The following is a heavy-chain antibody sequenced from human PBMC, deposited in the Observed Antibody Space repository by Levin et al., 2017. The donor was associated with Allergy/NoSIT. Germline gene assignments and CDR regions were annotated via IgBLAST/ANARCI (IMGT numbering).Heavy chain of an antibody. J-gene: IGHJ3*02. CDR3: ARGPHDFRGESDAFDI. D-gene: IGHD4-23*01. CDR2: IYHGGST. CDR1: GGSISSGGYS. Sequence: SETLSLTCAVSGGSISSGGYSWSWIRQPPGTGLEWIGYIYHGGSTSYDPSLKSRVTMSVDRSKNQFSLKLRSVTAADTAVYYCARGPHDFRGESDAFDIWGQGTMVTVSS. V-gene: IGHV4-30-2*01.